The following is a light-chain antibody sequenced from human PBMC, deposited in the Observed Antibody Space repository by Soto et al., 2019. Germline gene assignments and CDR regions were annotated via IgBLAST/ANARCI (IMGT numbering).Light chain of an antibody. J-gene: IGLJ3*02. CDR2: EVN. Sequence: QPVLTQPASVSGSPGQSITISCTGTSSDVGGYNYVSWYQQHPGKAPKLMIHEVNRRPSGVSNRFSGSKSGNTASLTISGLQAEDEAYYFCSSYTIGTTPWLFGGGTKLTVL. V-gene: IGLV2-14*01. CDR1: SSDVGGYNY. CDR3: SSYTIGTTPWL.